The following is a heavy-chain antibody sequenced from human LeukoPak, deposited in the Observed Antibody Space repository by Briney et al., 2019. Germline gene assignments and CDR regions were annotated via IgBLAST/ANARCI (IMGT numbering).Heavy chain of an antibody. J-gene: IGHJ5*02. D-gene: IGHD1-26*01. CDR2: IYYSRTT. Sequence: PSETLSLTCTVCAGSSSSSYWSWIRRHPTGGLQSIGYIYYSRTTNYNPSLKSRVTIAVDTSKKPFSLKLSAVTAADTAMYYCARLMGAWFDAWGQGTLVTVSS. CDR1: AGSSSSSY. V-gene: IGHV4-59*01. CDR3: ARLMGAWFDA.